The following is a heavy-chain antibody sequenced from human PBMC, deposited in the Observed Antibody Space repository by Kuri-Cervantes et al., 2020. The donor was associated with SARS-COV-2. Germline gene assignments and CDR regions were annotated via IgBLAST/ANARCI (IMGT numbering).Heavy chain of an antibody. Sequence: GESLKISCAASGFTFSSYAMSWVRQAPGKGLEYVSSISDNGGSTYYANSVKGRFTISRDNSKNTLYLQMDNLRAEDMAAYYCAKDRDTSGYYYYYMDVWGKGTTVTVSS. V-gene: IGHV3-64*01. CDR2: ISDNGGST. CDR1: GFTFSSYA. D-gene: IGHD3-22*01. J-gene: IGHJ6*03. CDR3: AKDRDTSGYYYYYMDV.